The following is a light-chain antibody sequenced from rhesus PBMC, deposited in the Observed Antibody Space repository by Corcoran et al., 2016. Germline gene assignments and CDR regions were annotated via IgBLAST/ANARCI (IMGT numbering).Light chain of an antibody. Sequence: DVVRTQSPLALPITPGQPASISCRSSQSLVHSNGNTYLSWFQQKPGKPPRLLIYKVSNRYSGVPERFSGSGAGTDFTLKISRVEAEDVGVYYCMQYTHIPYSFGQGTKVEIK. V-gene: IGKV2-65*01. CDR2: KVS. J-gene: IGKJ2*01. CDR1: QSLVHSNGNTY. CDR3: MQYTHIPYS.